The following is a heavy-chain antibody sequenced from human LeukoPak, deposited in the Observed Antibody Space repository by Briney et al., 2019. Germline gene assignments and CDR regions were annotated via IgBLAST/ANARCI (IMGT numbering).Heavy chain of an antibody. V-gene: IGHV4-4*07. J-gene: IGHJ4*02. CDR1: GGSTSSYY. D-gene: IGHD3-16*01. CDR2: FYSGRNT. Sequence: EPLSLTCPVPGGSTSSYYWTWIPQPPGKALDWIGRFYSGRNTNQHPSLERRITDSLDPSKNQVSLNLCSLTAWNTGVYYYVRDHTSSCIWGPCPFFLDCWGQGTQVTVSS. CDR3: VRDHTSSCIWGPCPFFLDC.